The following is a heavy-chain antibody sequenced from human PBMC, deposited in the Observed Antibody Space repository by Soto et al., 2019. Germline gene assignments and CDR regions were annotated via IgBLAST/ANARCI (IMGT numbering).Heavy chain of an antibody. V-gene: IGHV3-30-3*01. CDR2: ISYDGSNK. J-gene: IGHJ4*02. CDR3: ARGGGGFFDY. D-gene: IGHD3-10*01. CDR1: GFTFSSYT. Sequence: PGGSLRLSCAASGFTFSSYTMHWVRQAPGKGLEWVAVISYDGSNKYYADSVKGRFTISRDNSKNTLYLQMNSLRAEDTAVYYCARGGGGFFDYWGQGTLVTVSS.